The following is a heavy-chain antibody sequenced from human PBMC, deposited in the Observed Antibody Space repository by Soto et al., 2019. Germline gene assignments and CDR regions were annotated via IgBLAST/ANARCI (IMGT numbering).Heavy chain of an antibody. V-gene: IGHV3-21*01. D-gene: IGHD5-18*01. CDR2: ISSSSSYI. J-gene: IGHJ4*02. CDR1: GFTFSSYS. Sequence: PGGSLRLSCAASGFTFSSYSMNWVRQAPGKGLEWVSSISSSSSYIYYADSVKGRFTISRDNSKNKLYLQMNSLRAEDTAVYYCARDRVDTAMVTTPYDYWGQGTLVTVSS. CDR3: ARDRVDTAMVTTPYDY.